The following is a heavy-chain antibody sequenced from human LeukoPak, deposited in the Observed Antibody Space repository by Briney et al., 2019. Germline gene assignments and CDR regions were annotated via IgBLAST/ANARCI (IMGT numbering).Heavy chain of an antibody. V-gene: IGHV4-59*08. CDR3: ARGHGNYDFWSGYSSDNWFDP. J-gene: IGHJ5*02. CDR2: IYYSGST. Sequence: PSETLSPTCTVSGGSISSYYWSWIRQPPGKGLEWIGYIYYSGSTNYNPSLKSRVTISVDTSKNQFSLKLSSVTAADTAVYYCARGHGNYDFWSGYSSDNWFDPWGQGTLVTVSS. CDR1: GGSISSYY. D-gene: IGHD3-3*01.